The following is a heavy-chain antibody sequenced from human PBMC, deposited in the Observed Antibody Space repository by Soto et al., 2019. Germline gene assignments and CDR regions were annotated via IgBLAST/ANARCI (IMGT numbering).Heavy chain of an antibody. J-gene: IGHJ4*02. D-gene: IGHD2-15*01. CDR2: IYYSGST. Sequence: SETLSLTCTVSGGSISSGGYYWSWIRQHPGKGLEWIGYIYYSGSTYYNPSLKSRVTISVDTSKNQFSLKLSSVTAADTAVYYCARVVVVAAAYFDYWGQGTLVTVSS. V-gene: IGHV4-31*03. CDR3: ARVVVVAAAYFDY. CDR1: GGSISSGGYY.